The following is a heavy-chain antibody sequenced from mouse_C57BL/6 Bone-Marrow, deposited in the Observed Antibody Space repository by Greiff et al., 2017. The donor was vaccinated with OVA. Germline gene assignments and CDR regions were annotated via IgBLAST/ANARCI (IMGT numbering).Heavy chain of an antibody. D-gene: IGHD1-1*01. CDR3: ASDYYGSSYEFAY. Sequence: EVQLQQSGPELVKPGASVKISCKASGYTFTDYYMNWVKQSHGKSLEWIGDINPNNGGTSYNQKFKGKATLTVDKSSSTAYKELRSLTSEDSAVYYCASDYYGSSYEFAYRGQGTLVTVSA. V-gene: IGHV1-26*01. CDR2: INPNNGGT. CDR1: GYTFTDYY. J-gene: IGHJ3*01.